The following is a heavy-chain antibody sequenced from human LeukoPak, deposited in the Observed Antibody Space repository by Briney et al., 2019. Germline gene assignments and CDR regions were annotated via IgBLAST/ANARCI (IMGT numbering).Heavy chain of an antibody. J-gene: IGHJ3*02. Sequence: GGSLRLSCAGSGFTFSNYEMHWVRQVAGGGLEWVSAIGIGGDTFYTGSVKGRFTISRDNAKNSLYLQMNSLRAEDTAVYYCAAHYYDSSGWLGPFDIWGQGTMVTVSS. CDR3: AAHYYDSSGWLGPFDI. D-gene: IGHD3-22*01. CDR2: IGIGGDT. V-gene: IGHV3-13*01. CDR1: GFTFSNYE.